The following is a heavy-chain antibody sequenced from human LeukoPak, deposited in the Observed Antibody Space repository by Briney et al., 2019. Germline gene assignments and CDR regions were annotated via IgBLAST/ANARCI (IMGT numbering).Heavy chain of an antibody. CDR2: IYGGADT. CDR1: GLTVSSNH. CDR3: AKDISPIVVVPAGFDY. V-gene: IGHV3-53*01. J-gene: IGHJ4*02. D-gene: IGHD2-2*01. Sequence: GGSLRLSCAASGLTVSSNHMSWVRQAPGKGLEWISVIYGGADTYYADSVKGRFTISRDNSKNTLYLHLNSLRAEDTAVYYCAKDISPIVVVPAGFDYWGQGILVTVSS.